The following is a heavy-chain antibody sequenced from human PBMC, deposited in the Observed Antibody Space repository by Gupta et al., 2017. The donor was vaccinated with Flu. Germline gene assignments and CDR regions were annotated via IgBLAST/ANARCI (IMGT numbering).Heavy chain of an antibody. CDR3: ARRSDGAGNSSFLDA. CDR1: GDSMDGYY. CDR2: FYRRGVL. D-gene: IGHD3-16*01. Sequence: QVHLQESGPGLVKSSETLSLTCSVSGDSMDGYYWAWIRHPAGKGLEWIGRFYRRGVLHYNHARKSRVSMAVDTSKNQFSLRLSYVTVADTAVYYCARRSDGAGNSSFLDAWGQGTQVTVSA. V-gene: IGHV4-4*07. J-gene: IGHJ1*01.